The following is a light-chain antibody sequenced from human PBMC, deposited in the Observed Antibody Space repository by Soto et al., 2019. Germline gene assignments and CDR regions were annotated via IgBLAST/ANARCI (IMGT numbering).Light chain of an antibody. CDR2: DVT. V-gene: IGLV2-11*01. J-gene: IGLJ3*02. CDR3: QSYDSSLSGSGV. Sequence: QSALTQPRSVSGSPGQSVTISCTGTSSDVGGYNYVSWYQQHPGRAPKFMIYDVTKRPSGVPDRFSGSKSGNTASLTISGLQVEDEADYYCQSYDSSLSGSGVFGGGTKLTVL. CDR1: SSDVGGYNY.